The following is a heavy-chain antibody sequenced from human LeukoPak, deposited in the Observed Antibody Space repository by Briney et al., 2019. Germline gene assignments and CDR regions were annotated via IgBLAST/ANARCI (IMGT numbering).Heavy chain of an antibody. D-gene: IGHD2-2*01. CDR3: ARDEGGGPATQAPFFDY. V-gene: IGHV3-48*04. Sequence: PGGSLRLSCAASGFTFSSYGMSWVRQAPGKGLEWVSYISSSGSTIYYADSVKGRFTISRDNAKNSLYLQMNSLRAEDTAVYYCARDEGGGPATQAPFFDYWGQGTLVTVSS. J-gene: IGHJ4*02. CDR1: GFTFSSYG. CDR2: ISSSGSTI.